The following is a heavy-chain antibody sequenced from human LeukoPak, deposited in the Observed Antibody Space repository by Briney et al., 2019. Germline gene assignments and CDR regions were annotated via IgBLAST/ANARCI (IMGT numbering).Heavy chain of an antibody. V-gene: IGHV3-21*01. CDR2: ISSSSSYI. D-gene: IGHD2-2*01. Sequence: GGSLRLSCAASGFTFSSYSMNWVRQAPGKGLEWVSSISSSSSYIYYADSVKGRFTISRDNAKNPLYLQMNSLRAEDTAVYYCARGPPDQLLFRSDYWGQGTLVTVSS. CDR3: ARGPPDQLLFRSDY. J-gene: IGHJ4*02. CDR1: GFTFSSYS.